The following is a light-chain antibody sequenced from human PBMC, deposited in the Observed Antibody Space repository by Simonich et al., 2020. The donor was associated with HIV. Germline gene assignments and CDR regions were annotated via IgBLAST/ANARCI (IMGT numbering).Light chain of an antibody. V-gene: IGKV4-1*01. CDR2: GAS. Sequence: DIVMTQSPDSLAVSLGERATINYKSSQSVLYSSNNKNYLAWYQQKPGQPPKLLIYGASTRESGVPDRFSGSGSGTDFTLTISSLQAEDVAVYYCQQYYSTPPYTFGQGTKLEIK. CDR1: QSVLYSSNNKNY. CDR3: QQYYSTPPYT. J-gene: IGKJ2*01.